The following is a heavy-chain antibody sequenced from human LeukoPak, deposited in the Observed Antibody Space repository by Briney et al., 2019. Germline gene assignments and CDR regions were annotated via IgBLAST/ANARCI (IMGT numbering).Heavy chain of an antibody. CDR3: ARVGLTMDRGVVTYYYYMDV. CDR1: GGSMNSYY. Sequence: SETLSLTCTVSGGSMNSYYWSWIRQPPGKGLEWIGYIYDSGSTSYNPSLESRVTISVDTSKNQFSLKLSSVTAADTAVYYCARVGLTMDRGVVTYYYYMDVWGKGTTVIVSS. V-gene: IGHV4-59*08. J-gene: IGHJ6*03. CDR2: IYDSGST. D-gene: IGHD3-10*01.